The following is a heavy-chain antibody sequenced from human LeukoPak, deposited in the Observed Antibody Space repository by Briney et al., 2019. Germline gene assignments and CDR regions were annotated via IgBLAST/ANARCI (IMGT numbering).Heavy chain of an antibody. Sequence: GGSLRLSCEASGFSSFDFPMNWVRKAPGKGLEWVSHIRTDGTITYADSVKGRFTISRDDAKTSVYLQMNSLRDEDTAIYYCARDNIWAFDIWGQGTMVTVAS. J-gene: IGHJ3*02. CDR3: ARDNIWAFDI. CDR1: GFSSFDFP. V-gene: IGHV3-69-1*01. CDR2: IRTDGTI. D-gene: IGHD2/OR15-2a*01.